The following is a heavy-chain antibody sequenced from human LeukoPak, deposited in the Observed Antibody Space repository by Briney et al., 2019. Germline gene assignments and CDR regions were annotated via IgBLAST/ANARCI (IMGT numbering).Heavy chain of an antibody. Sequence: GGSLRLSCAASGFTFSTYAMSWVRQAPGKGLEWVSAISGSGDNTFYADSVKGRFTISRDNSRNTLYLHMNSLRADDTAIYYCAKVAPLGDGDYWYFDLWGRGTLVTVSS. CDR1: GFTFSTYA. J-gene: IGHJ2*01. V-gene: IGHV3-23*01. CDR3: AKVAPLGDGDYWYFDL. CDR2: ISGSGDNT. D-gene: IGHD4-17*01.